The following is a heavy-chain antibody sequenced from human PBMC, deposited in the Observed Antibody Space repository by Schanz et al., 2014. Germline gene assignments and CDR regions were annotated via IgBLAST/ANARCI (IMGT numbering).Heavy chain of an antibody. CDR3: ARGGSGSHYRLDY. CDR1: GFSFGNYS. J-gene: IGHJ4*02. CDR2: ISGSSRTI. V-gene: IGHV3-48*01. D-gene: IGHD1-26*01. Sequence: EVQLLESGGGLVQPGGSLRLSCEASGFSFGNYSMNWVRQAPGKGLEWVSYISGSSRTIYYADSMKGRFTVSRDNAENALYLQMNSLRAEDTGLYFCARGGSGSHYRLDYWGQGTLVTVSS.